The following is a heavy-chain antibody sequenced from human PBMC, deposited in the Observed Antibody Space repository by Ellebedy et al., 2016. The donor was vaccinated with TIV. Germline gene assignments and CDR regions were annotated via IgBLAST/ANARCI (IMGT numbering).Heavy chain of an antibody. CDR1: GYSFTTYW. D-gene: IGHD4-17*01. CDR2: IYPGDSET. V-gene: IGHV5-51*01. CDR3: ARHPTVNSRYNWFDP. J-gene: IGHJ5*02. Sequence: GESLKISCKGSGYSFTTYWIGWVRQMPGKGLEWMGIIYPGDSETRYSPSFQGQVTISADKSISTAYLQWSSLKASDTAMYYCARHPTVNSRYNWFDPWGQGTLVTVSS.